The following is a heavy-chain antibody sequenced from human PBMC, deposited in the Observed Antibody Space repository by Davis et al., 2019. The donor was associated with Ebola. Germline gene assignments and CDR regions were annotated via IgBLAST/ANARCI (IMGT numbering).Heavy chain of an antibody. V-gene: IGHV3-49*03. J-gene: IGHJ4*02. Sequence: PGGSLRLSCTASGFTFGDYAMSWFRQAPGKGLEWIGFIRSKAYGGTTEYAASVKGRFTISRDDSKSIAYLQMNSLKTEDTAVYYCTRDVVVVPAAMYYFDYWGQGTLVTVSS. CDR3: TRDVVVVPAAMYYFDY. D-gene: IGHD2-2*01. CDR2: IRSKAYGGTT. CDR1: GFTFGDYA.